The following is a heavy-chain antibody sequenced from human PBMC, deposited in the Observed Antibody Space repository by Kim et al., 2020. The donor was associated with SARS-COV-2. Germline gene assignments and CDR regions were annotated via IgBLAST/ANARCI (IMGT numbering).Heavy chain of an antibody. J-gene: IGHJ4*02. V-gene: IGHV3-23*03. D-gene: IGHD6-13*01. CDR3: AKDRVRIAAAGNFDY. Sequence: DSVEGRLTISRDNSKNTLYLQMNSLRAEDTAVYYCAKDRVRIAAAGNFDYWGQGTLVTVSS.